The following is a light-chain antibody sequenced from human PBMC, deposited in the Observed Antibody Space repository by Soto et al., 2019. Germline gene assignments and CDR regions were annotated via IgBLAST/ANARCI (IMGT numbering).Light chain of an antibody. CDR2: AAS. CDR3: QQSYNTPIT. V-gene: IGKV1-39*01. Sequence: DIQMTQSPSSLSASLGDRVTITCRASQTIGNFLNWYQQKPGRAPKLLVYAASSLQSGVPSRFTGSGSGTHFTLTISGLQPADFATYYCQQSYNTPITFGQGTRLEI. J-gene: IGKJ5*01. CDR1: QTIGNF.